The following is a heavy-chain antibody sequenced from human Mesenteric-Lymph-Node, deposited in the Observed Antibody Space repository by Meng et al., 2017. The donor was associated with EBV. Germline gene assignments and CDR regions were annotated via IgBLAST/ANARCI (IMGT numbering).Heavy chain of an antibody. J-gene: IGHJ5*02. V-gene: IGHV4-34*01. D-gene: IGHD4-11*01. CDR1: GGSFSGYY. Sequence: QVHLQQWGAGLLKPSGTLALTCAVYGGSFSGYYWTWIRQSPGKGLEWIGESNQSGSTSYNPSLKSRVTISVDTSQNQFSLKLSSVTAADTAVYYCARGKTVGRSPWFDPWGQGTLVTVSS. CDR3: ARGKTVGRSPWFDP. CDR2: SNQSGST.